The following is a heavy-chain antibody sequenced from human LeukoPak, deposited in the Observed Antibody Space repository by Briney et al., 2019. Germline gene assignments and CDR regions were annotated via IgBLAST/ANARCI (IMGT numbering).Heavy chain of an antibody. CDR3: ARGRYYDSSGYYVDY. CDR2: IYYSGST. V-gene: IGHV4-59*11. CDR1: GGSISSHY. Sequence: PSETLSLTCTVSGGSISSHYWSWIRQPPGKGLEWIGYIYYSGSTNYNPSLKSRVTLSVDTSKNQFSLKLSSVTAADTAVYYCARGRYYDSSGYYVDYWGQGTLVTVSS. J-gene: IGHJ4*02. D-gene: IGHD3-22*01.